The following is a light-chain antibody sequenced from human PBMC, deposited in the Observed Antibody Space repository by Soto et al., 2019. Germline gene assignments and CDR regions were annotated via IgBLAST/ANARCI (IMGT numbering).Light chain of an antibody. J-gene: IGKJ1*01. CDR2: GAS. Sequence: KATLSCRARQSVSNNYLAWYQQKPGQAPRLLIYGASNRATGIPDRFSGSWFCPDFAVILSRLEVAAFVVYCCPDFGSSGTFGPGTKVDIK. CDR1: QSVSNNY. V-gene: IGKV3-20*01. CDR3: PDFGSSGT.